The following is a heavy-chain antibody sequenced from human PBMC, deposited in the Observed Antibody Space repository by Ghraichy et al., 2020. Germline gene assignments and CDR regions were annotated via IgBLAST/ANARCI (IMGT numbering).Heavy chain of an antibody. Sequence: GGSLRLSCTASGFTFSSYSVNWVRQAPGKGLEWVSSISSSSSYVYYADSLKGRFTISRDNAKNSVYLQMHSLRAEDTAVYYCARDEVSHYDFWSGYSSKLNFDYWGQGALVTVSS. CDR3: ARDEVSHYDFWSGYSSKLNFDY. J-gene: IGHJ4*02. V-gene: IGHV3-21*01. CDR2: ISSSSSYV. D-gene: IGHD3-3*01. CDR1: GFTFSSYS.